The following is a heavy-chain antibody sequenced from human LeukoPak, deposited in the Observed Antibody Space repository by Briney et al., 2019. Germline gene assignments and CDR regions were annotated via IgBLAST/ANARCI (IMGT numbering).Heavy chain of an antibody. V-gene: IGHV4-4*07. CDR2: IYTSGST. J-gene: IGHJ4*02. Sequence: SETLSLTCTVSGGSISSYYWSWIRQPAGKGLEWIGRIYTSGSTNYNPSLKSRVTMSIDTSKNQFSLKLSSVTAADTAVYYCARSLLTGYDSSGYSYYFDCWGQGTLVTVSS. D-gene: IGHD3-22*01. CDR3: ARSLLTGYDSSGYSYYFDC. CDR1: GGSISSYY.